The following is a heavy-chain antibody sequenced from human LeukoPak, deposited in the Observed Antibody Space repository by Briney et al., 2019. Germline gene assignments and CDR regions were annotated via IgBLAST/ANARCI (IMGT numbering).Heavy chain of an antibody. CDR3: AREPPRRRYYDSSGYFLDY. CDR1: GGPISSYY. V-gene: IGHV4-59*12. Sequence: PSETLSLTCTVSGGPISSYYWSWIRQPPGKGLEWIGYIYYSGSTYYNPSLKSRVTISVDTSKNQFSLKLSSVTAADTAVYYCAREPPRRRYYDSSGYFLDYWGQGTLVTVSS. CDR2: IYYSGST. J-gene: IGHJ4*02. D-gene: IGHD3-22*01.